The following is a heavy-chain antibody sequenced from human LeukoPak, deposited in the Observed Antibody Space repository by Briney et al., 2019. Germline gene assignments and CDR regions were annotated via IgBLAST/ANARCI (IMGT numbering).Heavy chain of an antibody. D-gene: IGHD3-3*01. CDR2: INPNSGGT. V-gene: IGHV1-2*02. Sequence: ASVKVSCKASGYTFTGYYMHWVRQAPGQGLEWMGWINPNSGGTNYAQKLQGRVTMTTDTSTSTAYMELRSLRSDDTAVYYCARNYDFWSGYYTGGDNWFDPWGQGTLVTVSS. J-gene: IGHJ5*02. CDR1: GYTFTGYY. CDR3: ARNYDFWSGYYTGGDNWFDP.